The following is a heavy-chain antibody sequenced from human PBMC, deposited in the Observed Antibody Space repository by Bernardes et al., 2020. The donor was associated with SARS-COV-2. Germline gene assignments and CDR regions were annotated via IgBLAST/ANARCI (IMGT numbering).Heavy chain of an antibody. J-gene: IGHJ4*02. CDR1: GFPFSNSN. CDR3: ACGGSCYFDY. V-gene: IGHV3-48*02. CDR2: ISSSSSTI. Sequence: SLRLSCAASGFPFSNSNMNWVRQAPGKGLEWVSFISSSSSTIYYADSVKGRFTISRDNAKNSLYLQMNSLRDEDTAVYYCACGGSCYFDYWGQGTLVTVSS. D-gene: IGHD2-15*01.